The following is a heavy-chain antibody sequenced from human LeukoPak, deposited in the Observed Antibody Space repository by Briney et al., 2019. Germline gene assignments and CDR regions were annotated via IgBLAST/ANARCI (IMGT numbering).Heavy chain of an antibody. CDR1: GFTFSSYA. Sequence: PGGSLRPSCAASGFTFSSYAMSWVRQAPGKGLEWVSAISGSGGSTYYADSVKGRFTVSRDNSKNTLYLQMNSLRAEDTAVYYCAKKVVVAATERAPFDYWGQGTLVTVSS. CDR3: AKKVVVAATERAPFDY. V-gene: IGHV3-23*01. D-gene: IGHD2-15*01. CDR2: ISGSGGST. J-gene: IGHJ4*02.